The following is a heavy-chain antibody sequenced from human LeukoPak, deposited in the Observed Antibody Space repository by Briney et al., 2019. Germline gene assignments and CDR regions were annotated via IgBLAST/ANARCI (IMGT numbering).Heavy chain of an antibody. J-gene: IGHJ2*01. CDR2: IFYSGTT. CDR1: GGSISSYY. CDR3: ARDRAMVADWYFDL. D-gene: IGHD5-18*01. V-gene: IGHV4-59*01. Sequence: SETLSLTCTVSGGSISSYYWSWIRQPAGKGLEWIGYIFYSGTTNYNPSLKSRVTISVDTSKNQFSLKVNSVTAADTAVYYCARDRAMVADWYFDLWGRGTLVTVSS.